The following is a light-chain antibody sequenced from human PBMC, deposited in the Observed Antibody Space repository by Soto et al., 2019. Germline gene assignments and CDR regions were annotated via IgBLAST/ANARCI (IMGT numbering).Light chain of an antibody. CDR2: QDS. CDR3: QAWDSSTVV. CDR1: KLGDKY. Sequence: SYELIQPPSVSVSPGQTASITCSGDKLGDKYVCWFQQKPGQSPVLVIYQDSKRPSGIPERFSGSNSGNTATLTISGTQAMDEADYYCQAWDSSTVVFGGGTKVTVL. V-gene: IGLV3-1*01. J-gene: IGLJ2*01.